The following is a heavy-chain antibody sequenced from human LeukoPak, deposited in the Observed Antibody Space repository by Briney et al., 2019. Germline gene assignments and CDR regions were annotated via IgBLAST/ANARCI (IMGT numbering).Heavy chain of an antibody. Sequence: PGGSLRLSCAASGFTFSDYYMSWIRQAPGKGLERVSYISSSSSYTNYADSVKGRFTISRDNAKNSLYLQMNSLRAEDTAVYYCARRHSSSWYFDYWGQGTLVTVSS. J-gene: IGHJ4*02. CDR3: ARRHSSSWYFDY. D-gene: IGHD6-13*01. V-gene: IGHV3-11*06. CDR1: GFTFSDYY. CDR2: ISSSSSYT.